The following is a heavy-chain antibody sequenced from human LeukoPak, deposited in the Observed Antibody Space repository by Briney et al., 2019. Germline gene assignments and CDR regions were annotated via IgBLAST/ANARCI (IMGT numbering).Heavy chain of an antibody. V-gene: IGHV4-4*07. J-gene: IGHJ5*02. Sequence: SETLSLTCTVSGGSISSYYWSWIRQPAGKGLEWIGRIYTSGSTNYNPSLKSRVTMSVDTSKNQFSLKLSSVTAADTAVYYCARHIAYSYGYGVNWFDPWGQGTLVTVSS. CDR2: IYTSGST. CDR3: ARHIAYSYGYGVNWFDP. D-gene: IGHD5-18*01. CDR1: GGSISSYY.